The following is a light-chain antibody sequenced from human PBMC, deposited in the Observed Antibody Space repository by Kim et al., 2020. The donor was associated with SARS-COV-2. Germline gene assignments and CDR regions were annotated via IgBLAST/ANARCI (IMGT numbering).Light chain of an antibody. CDR1: QGIGTY. J-gene: IGKJ4*01. CDR2: GAS. Sequence: EILLTQSPATLSLSPGERATLSCRASQGIGTYLGWYQHKPGQAPRLLIYGASNRATGIPARFSGSGSGTDFTLTISSLEPEDLAVYYCQQRSDWPLTFGGGTKVEIK. V-gene: IGKV3-11*01. CDR3: QQRSDWPLT.